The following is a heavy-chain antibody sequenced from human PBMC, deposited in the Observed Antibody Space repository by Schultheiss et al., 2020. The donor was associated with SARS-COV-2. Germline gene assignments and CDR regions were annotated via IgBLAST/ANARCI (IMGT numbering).Heavy chain of an antibody. J-gene: IGHJ4*02. CDR3: ARGRDSARRVDYYFDY. CDR2: IYSGGST. D-gene: IGHD6-6*01. Sequence: GGSLRLSCAASGFTVSSNYMSWVRQAPGKGLEWVSVIYSGGSTYYADSVKGRFTISRDNSKNTLYLQMNSLRAEDTAVYYCARGRDSARRVDYYFDYWGQGTLVTVSS. V-gene: IGHV3-66*01. CDR1: GFTVSSNY.